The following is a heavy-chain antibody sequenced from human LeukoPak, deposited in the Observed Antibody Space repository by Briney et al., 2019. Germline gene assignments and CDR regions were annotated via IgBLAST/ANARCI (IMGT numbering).Heavy chain of an antibody. J-gene: IGHJ3*02. CDR2: IHYSGST. V-gene: IGHV4-31*03. D-gene: IGHD2-15*01. Sequence: PSQTLSLTCTVSGGSTNSGDYYWTWIRQHPGKGLDWIGYIHYSGSTYYNPSLKSRVAISVDTSKNQFSLNLSSVTAADTAVYYCARYCSGGTCFSTFDIWGQGTMVTVSS. CDR3: ARYCSGGTCFSTFDI. CDR1: GGSTNSGDYY.